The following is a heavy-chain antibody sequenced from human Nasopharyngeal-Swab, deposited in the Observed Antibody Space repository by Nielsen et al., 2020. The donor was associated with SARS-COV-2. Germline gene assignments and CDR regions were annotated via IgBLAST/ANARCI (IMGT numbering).Heavy chain of an antibody. Sequence: SLKISCAASGFTFDDYAMHWVRQAPGKGLEWVSGISWNSGSIGYADSVKGRFTISRDNAKNSLYLQMNSLRAGDTALYYCAKLPDYYGSGNDYWGQGTLVTVSS. CDR3: AKLPDYYGSGNDY. J-gene: IGHJ4*02. CDR1: GFTFDDYA. CDR2: ISWNSGSI. V-gene: IGHV3-9*01. D-gene: IGHD3-10*01.